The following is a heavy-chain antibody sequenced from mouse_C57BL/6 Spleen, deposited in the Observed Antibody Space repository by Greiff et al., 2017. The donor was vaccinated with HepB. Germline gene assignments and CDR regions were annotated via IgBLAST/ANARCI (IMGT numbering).Heavy chain of an antibody. D-gene: IGHD1-1*01. J-gene: IGHJ1*03. V-gene: IGHV1-55*01. CDR3: ARKDYYGSSYAYFDV. CDR1: GYTFTSYW. Sequence: QVQLKQPGAELVKPGASVKMSCKASGYTFTSYWITWVKQRPGQGLEWIGDIYPGSGSTNYNEKFKSKATLTVDTSSSTAYMQLSSLTSEDSAVYYCARKDYYGSSYAYFDVWGTGTTVTVSS. CDR2: IYPGSGST.